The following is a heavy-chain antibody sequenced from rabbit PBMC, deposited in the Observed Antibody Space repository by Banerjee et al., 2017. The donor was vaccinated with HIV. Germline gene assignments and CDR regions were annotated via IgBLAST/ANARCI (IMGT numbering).Heavy chain of an antibody. CDR1: GADFSCRQD. CDR2: IDTGSSGRT. D-gene: IGHD1-1*01. J-gene: IGHJ3*01. V-gene: IGHV1S40*01. Sequence: QPLKESGGGRVKPGANLKLTCTASGADFSCRQDMGRVRPAPGKWLEWIACIDTGSSGRTCYASWAKGRFTISKTSSTTVTLHMTSLTAADTATYFCARDSGSGWYLDRLDLWGQGPLVTVS. CDR3: ARDSGSGWYLDRLDL.